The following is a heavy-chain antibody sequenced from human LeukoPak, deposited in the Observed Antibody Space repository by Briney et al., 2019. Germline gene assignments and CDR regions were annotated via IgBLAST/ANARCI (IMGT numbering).Heavy chain of an antibody. J-gene: IGHJ4*02. Sequence: PSETLSLTCTVSGGSISSSSYYWGWIRQPPGKGLEWIGSIYYSGSTYYNPSLKSRVTISVDTSKNQFSLRLSSVTAADTAVYYCARRPLEQRIFDYWGQGTLVTVSS. CDR1: GGSISSSSYY. CDR3: ARRPLEQRIFDY. V-gene: IGHV4-39*01. CDR2: IYYSGST. D-gene: IGHD1-1*01.